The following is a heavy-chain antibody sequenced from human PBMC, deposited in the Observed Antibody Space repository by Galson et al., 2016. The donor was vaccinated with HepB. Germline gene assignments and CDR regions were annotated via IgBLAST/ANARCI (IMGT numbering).Heavy chain of an antibody. J-gene: IGHJ6*02. V-gene: IGHV3-7*03. CDR1: GFPFSRYW. CDR2: IRQDESER. Sequence: SLRLSCATSGFPFSRYWMTWVRQAPGKGLEWVANIRQDESERYYVDSVKGRFTISRDNAKSTLYLQMNSLRAEDTAVYYYARDGGYQSAPSPYGMDVWGQGTTVTVSS. CDR3: ARDGGYQSAPSPYGMDV. D-gene: IGHD3-16*01.